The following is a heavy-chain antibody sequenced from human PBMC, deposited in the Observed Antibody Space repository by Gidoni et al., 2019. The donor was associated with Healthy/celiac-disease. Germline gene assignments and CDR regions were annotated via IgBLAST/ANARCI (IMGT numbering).Heavy chain of an antibody. CDR2: IYHSGST. D-gene: IGHD6-13*01. Sequence: QLQLPESGSGLVTPSQTLSLTSAVSGGSSSSAGYSWSWIRQPPGKGLEWIGYIYHSGSTYYNPSLKSRVTISVDRSKNQFSLKLSAVTAADTAVYYCARGGSSSWFDYWGQGTLVTVSS. J-gene: IGHJ4*02. V-gene: IGHV4-30-2*01. CDR1: GGSSSSAGYS. CDR3: ARGGSSSWFDY.